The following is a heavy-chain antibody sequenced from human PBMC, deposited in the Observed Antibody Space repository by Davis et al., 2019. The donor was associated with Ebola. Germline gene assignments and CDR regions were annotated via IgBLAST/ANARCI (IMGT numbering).Heavy chain of an antibody. CDR2: ISGSGGST. V-gene: IGHV3-23*01. J-gene: IGHJ4*02. CDR3: AKEENYYGSGSYSYYFDY. CDR1: GFTFSSYA. D-gene: IGHD3-10*01. Sequence: GGSLRLSCAASGFTFSSYAMSWVRQAPGKGLEWVSAISGSGGSTYYADSVKGRFTISRDNSKNTLYLQMNSLRAEDTAVYYCAKEENYYGSGSYSYYFDYWGQGTLVTASS.